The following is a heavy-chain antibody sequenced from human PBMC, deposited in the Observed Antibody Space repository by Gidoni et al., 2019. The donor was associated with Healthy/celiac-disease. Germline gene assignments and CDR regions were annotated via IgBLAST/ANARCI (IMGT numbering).Heavy chain of an antibody. V-gene: IGHV4-34*01. CDR1: GGSFSCYY. CDR2: INPDGST. CDR3: ARGLIYDSSALDAFDI. Sequence: QVQLQQWGAGLLKPSATLSLTCAVYGGSFSCYYWSWSRQTPGKGLEWIGEINPDGSTNYNPSLKSRVTISVDTSKNQFSLKLSSVTAADTAVYYCARGLIYDSSALDAFDIWGQGTMVTVSS. D-gene: IGHD3-22*01. J-gene: IGHJ3*02.